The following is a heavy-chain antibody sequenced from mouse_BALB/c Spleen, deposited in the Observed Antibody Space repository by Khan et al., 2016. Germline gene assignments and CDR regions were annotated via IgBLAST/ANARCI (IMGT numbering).Heavy chain of an antibody. CDR1: GFDFSRYW. V-gene: IGHV4-1*02. Sequence: EVKLLESGGGLVQPGGSLKLSCTTSGFDFSRYWMSWVRQAPGRGLEWIGEINPDSSTTNYTPSLKDQFIISRDNAKNTLYLQMSKVRTEDTALYYGPRNWDVGFDYWGQGTTLTVSS. CDR2: INPDSSTT. D-gene: IGHD4-1*01. J-gene: IGHJ2*01. CDR3: PRNWDVGFDY.